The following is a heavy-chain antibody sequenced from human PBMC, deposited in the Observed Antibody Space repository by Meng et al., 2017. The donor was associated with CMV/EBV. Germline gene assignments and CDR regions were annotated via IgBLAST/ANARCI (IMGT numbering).Heavy chain of an antibody. J-gene: IGHJ4*02. D-gene: IGHD5-18*01. CDR2: IYTSGST. Sequence: QVQLQESGPGLVKPSETLSLTLTVSGGAISRYYWSWIRQPAGKGLEWIGRIYTSGSTNHNPSLKSRVTMSVETSKNQFSLKLSSVTAADTAVYYCARHGDTAMVVGIDYWGQGTLVTVSS. CDR3: ARHGDTAMVVGIDY. CDR1: GGAISRYY. V-gene: IGHV4-4*07.